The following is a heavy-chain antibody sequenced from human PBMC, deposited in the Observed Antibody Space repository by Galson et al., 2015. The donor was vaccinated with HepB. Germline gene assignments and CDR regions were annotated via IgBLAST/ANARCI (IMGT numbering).Heavy chain of an antibody. D-gene: IGHD2-8*02. V-gene: IGHV6-1*01. CDR2: TYWRCKWYN. J-gene: IGHJ4*02. Sequence: SAISGDSVSSNSSTRNWIRQSPSRGRQWLGRTYWRCKWYNNYAVSVKSRITINPDTSKNQFSLQLNSVTPEDTAVYYCARDSVVYSGGGFDYWGQGTLVTVSS. CDR3: ARDSVVYSGGGFDY. CDR1: GDSVSSNSST.